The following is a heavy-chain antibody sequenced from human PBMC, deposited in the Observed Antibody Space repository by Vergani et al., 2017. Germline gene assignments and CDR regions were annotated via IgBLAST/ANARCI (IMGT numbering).Heavy chain of an antibody. CDR3: ARDSRGTQYYYYYYMDV. D-gene: IGHD1-26*01. CDR2: IIPILGIA. J-gene: IGHJ6*03. Sequence: QVQLVQSGAEVKKPGSSVKVSCKASGGTFSSYAISWVRQAPGQGLEWMGRIIPILGIANYAQKFQGRVTITADKSTSTAYMELSSLRSDDTAVYYCARDSRGTQYYYYYYMDVWGKGTTVTVSS. V-gene: IGHV1-69*04. CDR1: GGTFSSYA.